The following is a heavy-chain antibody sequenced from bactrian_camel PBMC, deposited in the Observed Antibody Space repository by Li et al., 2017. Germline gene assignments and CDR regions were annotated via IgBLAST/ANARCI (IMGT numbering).Heavy chain of an antibody. V-gene: IGHV3S1*01. Sequence: HVQLVESGGGSVQAGGSLRLSCAVSVFTYCMGWFRQAPGKEREGVAGMAIGGRSTYYADAVKGRFTISRDNSMNMVYLQMNSLKSEDTALYYCATGTGIDLNHPFSYWGQGTQVTVS. CDR3: ATGTGIDLNHPFSY. CDR1: VFTYC. CDR2: MAIGGRST. J-gene: IGHJ4*01.